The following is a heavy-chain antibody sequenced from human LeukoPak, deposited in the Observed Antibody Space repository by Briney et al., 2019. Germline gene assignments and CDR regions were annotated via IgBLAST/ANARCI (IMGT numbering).Heavy chain of an antibody. V-gene: IGHV3-21*01. CDR1: GFAFSSGG. D-gene: IGHD6-13*01. CDR3: ASLGIAAAGRDYFDY. Sequence: PGGSLRLSCAASGFAFSSGGMNWGRQAPGQGLHWVSSISSSSSYIYYADSVKGRFTSSRGNATNSLYLQMNSLRAEDTAVYYCASLGIAAAGRDYFDYWGQGTLVNVTS. J-gene: IGHJ4*02. CDR2: ISSSSSYI.